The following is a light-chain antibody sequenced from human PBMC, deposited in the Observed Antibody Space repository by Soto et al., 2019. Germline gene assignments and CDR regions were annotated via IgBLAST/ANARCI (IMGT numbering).Light chain of an antibody. J-gene: IGLJ1*01. CDR3: QSYDSSLSGFYV. CDR1: SSNIGAGYD. CDR2: GNS. Sequence: QSVLTQPPSVSGAPGQRVTISCTGSSSNIGAGYDVHWYQQLPGTAPKLLIYGNSNRPSGVPDRFSGSKSGTSASLAITGLQAGDEADCYCQSYDSSLSGFYVFGTGTKLTVL. V-gene: IGLV1-40*01.